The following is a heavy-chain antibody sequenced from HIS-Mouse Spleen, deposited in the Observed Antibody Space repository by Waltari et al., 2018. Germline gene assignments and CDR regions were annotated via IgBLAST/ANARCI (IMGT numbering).Heavy chain of an antibody. J-gene: IGHJ4*02. D-gene: IGHD1-26*01. CDR3: AKDTSGSYSDY. CDR1: GFPSRSYG. V-gene: IGHV3-30*18. Sequence: HVQLVESGGGVVQPGRSLRLSCAASGFPSRSYGMHWVRQAPGKGLEWVAVISYDGSNKNYADSVKGRFTISRDNSKNTLYLQMNSLRAEDTAVYYCAKDTSGSYSDYWGQGTLVTVSS. CDR2: ISYDGSNK.